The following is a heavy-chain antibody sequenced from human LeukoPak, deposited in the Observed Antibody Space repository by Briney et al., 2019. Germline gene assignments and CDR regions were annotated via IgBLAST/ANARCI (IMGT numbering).Heavy chain of an antibody. J-gene: IGHJ3*02. V-gene: IGHV5-51*01. CDR1: GYIFTSYW. D-gene: IGHD3-22*01. CDR3: ARPYYYDSSGYYWNAFDI. CDR2: IYPGDSDT. Sequence: GESLKISCKGSGYIFTSYWIGWVRQMPGKGLEWMGIIYPGDSDTRYSPSFQGQVTISADKSISTAYLQWSSLKASDTAMYYCARPYYYDSSGYYWNAFDIWGQGTMVTVSS.